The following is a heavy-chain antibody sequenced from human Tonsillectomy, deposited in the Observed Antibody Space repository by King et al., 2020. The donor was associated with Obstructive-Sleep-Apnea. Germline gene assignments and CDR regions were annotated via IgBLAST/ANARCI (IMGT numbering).Heavy chain of an antibody. D-gene: IGHD3-10*01. CDR3: ARGVGGNKQGSGWDNWFDP. V-gene: IGHV1-8*01. J-gene: IGHJ5*02. CDR1: GYAFTSSD. Sequence: QLVQSGAEVKKHGASVKVSCKASGYAFTSSDINWVRQASGQGLEWMGWMKPSSGATGSPQKFLGRVTMTRNTSISTAYMELSSLTSEDTAVYYCARGVGGNKQGSGWDNWFDPWGQGTLVTVSS. CDR2: MKPSSGAT.